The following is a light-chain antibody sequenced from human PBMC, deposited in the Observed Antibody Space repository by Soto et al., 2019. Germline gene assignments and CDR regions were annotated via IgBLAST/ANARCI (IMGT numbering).Light chain of an antibody. CDR3: QQLNTFPLT. V-gene: IGKV1-9*01. CDR2: ASS. Sequence: DIQLTQSPSFLSASVGDRVTISCRASQGIRSYLAWYQQTPGKAPKLLIYASSTLQSGVPSRFSGCGSGPEFILSIGSLQPEDFAAYYCQQLNTFPLTCGQGTRQDI. J-gene: IGKJ5*01. CDR1: QGIRSY.